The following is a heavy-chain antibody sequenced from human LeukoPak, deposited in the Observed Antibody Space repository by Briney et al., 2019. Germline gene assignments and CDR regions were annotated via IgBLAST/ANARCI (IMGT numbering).Heavy chain of an antibody. D-gene: IGHD6-13*01. J-gene: IGHJ6*02. CDR2: ISSSSSYI. CDR1: GFTFSSYS. Sequence: GGSLRLSCAASGFTFSSYSMNWVRQAPGKGLEWVSSISSSSSYIYYADPVKGRFTISRDNAKNSLYLQMNSLRAEDTAVYYCARDGRGIAAAGTLSMDVWGQGTTVTVPS. V-gene: IGHV3-21*01. CDR3: ARDGRGIAAAGTLSMDV.